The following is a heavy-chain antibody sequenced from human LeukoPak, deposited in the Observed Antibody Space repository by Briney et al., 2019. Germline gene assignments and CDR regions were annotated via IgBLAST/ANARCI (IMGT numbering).Heavy chain of an antibody. CDR3: ARGRAGRGYSYVIYYYYYMDV. CDR2: ISGNGGST. V-gene: IGHV3-23*01. Sequence: GGSLRLSCAASGFTFSSYGMSWVRQAPGKGLEWVSAISGNGGSTYYADSVKGRFAISRDTSKNTLYLQMNSLRAEDTAVYYCARGRAGRGYSYVIYYYYYMDVWGKGTTVTVSS. CDR1: GFTFSSYG. D-gene: IGHD5-18*01. J-gene: IGHJ6*03.